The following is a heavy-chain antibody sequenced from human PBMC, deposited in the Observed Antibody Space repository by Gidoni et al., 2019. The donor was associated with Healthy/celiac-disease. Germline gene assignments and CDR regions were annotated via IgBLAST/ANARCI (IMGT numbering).Heavy chain of an antibody. CDR2: IYYSGST. Sequence: QVQLQESGPGLVKPSQTLSLTCTVSGGSISSGDYYWSWIRQPPGKGLEWIGYIYYSGSTYYNPSLKSRVTISEDTSKNQFSLKLSSVTAEDTAVYYCARDGVGDYGDFYDYWGQGTLVTVSS. J-gene: IGHJ4*02. CDR1: GGSISSGDYY. CDR3: ARDGVGDYGDFYDY. D-gene: IGHD4-17*01. V-gene: IGHV4-30-4*01.